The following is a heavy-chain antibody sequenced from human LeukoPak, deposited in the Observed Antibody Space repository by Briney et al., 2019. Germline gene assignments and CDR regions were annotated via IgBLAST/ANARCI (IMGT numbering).Heavy chain of an antibody. Sequence: SETLSLTCAVSGYSISSSNWWGWIRQPPGKGLEWIGYIYYSGSTYYNPSLKSRVTISVDTSKNQFSLKLSSVTAADTAVYYCARDRLIDYSTDYWGQGTLVTVSS. D-gene: IGHD6-13*01. J-gene: IGHJ4*02. CDR3: ARDRLIDYSTDY. V-gene: IGHV4-28*03. CDR2: IYYSGST. CDR1: GYSISSSNW.